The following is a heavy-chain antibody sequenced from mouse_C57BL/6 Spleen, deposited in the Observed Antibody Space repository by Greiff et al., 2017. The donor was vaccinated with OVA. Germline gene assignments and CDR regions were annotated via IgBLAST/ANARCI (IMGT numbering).Heavy chain of an antibody. D-gene: IGHD1-1*01. CDR3: ARYGAGSTYDWYFDV. V-gene: IGHV7-3*01. CDR1: GFTFTDYY. Sequence: EAQRVESGGGLVQPGGSLSLSCAASGFTFTDYYMSWVRQPPGKALEWLGFIRNKANGYTTEYSASVKGRFTISRDNSQSILYLQMNALRAEDSATYYCARYGAGSTYDWYFDVWGTGTTVTVSS. J-gene: IGHJ1*03. CDR2: IRNKANGYTT.